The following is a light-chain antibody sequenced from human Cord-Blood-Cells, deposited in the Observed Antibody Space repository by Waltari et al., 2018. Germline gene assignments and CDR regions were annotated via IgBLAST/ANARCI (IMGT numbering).Light chain of an antibody. V-gene: IGKV3-15*01. CDR2: GAS. CDR3: QQYNNGPPLT. Sequence: EIVMTQSPATLSVSPGERATLSCRASQRVSSNLAWYQQKPGQAPRLLIYGASTRATGIRARFSGSGSGTEFTLTISSLQSEDFAVYYCQQYNNGPPLTFGGGTKVEIK. J-gene: IGKJ4*01. CDR1: QRVSSN.